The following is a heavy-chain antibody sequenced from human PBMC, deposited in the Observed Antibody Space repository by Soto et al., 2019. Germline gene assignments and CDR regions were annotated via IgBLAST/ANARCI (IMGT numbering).Heavy chain of an antibody. CDR2: IKQDGSEN. V-gene: IGHV3-7*01. CDR3: ARSPYNWNDESAFDI. D-gene: IGHD1-1*01. J-gene: IGHJ3*02. CDR1: GFTFSSYW. Sequence: GGSLRLSCAASGFTFSSYWMSWVRQAPGKGLEWVANIKQDGSENYYVDSVKGRFTISSDNAKNSLYLQMNSLRAEDTDVYSCARSPYNWNDESAFDIWGQGTMVTVSS.